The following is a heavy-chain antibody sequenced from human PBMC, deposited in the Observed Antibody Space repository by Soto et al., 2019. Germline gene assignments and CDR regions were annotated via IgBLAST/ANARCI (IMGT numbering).Heavy chain of an antibody. CDR3: ARVFGFGGMDV. CDR1: GGTISSGGYD. D-gene: IGHD3-10*01. V-gene: IGHV4-31*03. J-gene: IGHJ6*02. Sequence: SETLSHTCTVSGGTISSGGYDWSWIRQHPGKGLEWIGYIYYSGSTYYNPSLKSRVTISVDTSKNQFSLKLSSVTAADTAVYYCARVFGFGGMDVWGQGTTVT. CDR2: IYYSGST.